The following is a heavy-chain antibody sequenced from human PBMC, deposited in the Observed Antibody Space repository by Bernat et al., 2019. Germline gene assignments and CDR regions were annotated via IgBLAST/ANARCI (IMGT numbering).Heavy chain of an antibody. J-gene: IGHJ4*02. D-gene: IGHD6-13*01. CDR3: ARHEDAAAGRIFY. Sequence: QLQLQDSGPGLVKPSETLSPTCTVSGGSISSSSYFWAWIRPPPGRGLEWIGRIYYSGSTYYNPSLRSRVTISVDTSKNQFSLKLSSVTAADTAVYYCARHEDAAAGRIFYWGQGTLVTVSS. CDR2: IYYSGST. CDR1: GGSISSSSYF. V-gene: IGHV4-39*01.